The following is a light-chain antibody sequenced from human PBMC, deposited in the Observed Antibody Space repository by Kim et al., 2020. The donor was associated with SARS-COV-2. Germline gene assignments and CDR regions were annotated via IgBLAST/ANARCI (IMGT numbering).Light chain of an antibody. V-gene: IGKV3-20*01. CDR3: QQYDRSSIT. CDR1: QSVSSSY. Sequence: EIVLTQSPGTLSLSPGERATLSCRASQSVSSSYLAWYQQKPGQAPRLLIYGVSSRATGIPDRFSGSGSGTDFTLTISRLEPEDFAVYYCQQYDRSSITFGQGTRLEIK. J-gene: IGKJ5*01. CDR2: GVS.